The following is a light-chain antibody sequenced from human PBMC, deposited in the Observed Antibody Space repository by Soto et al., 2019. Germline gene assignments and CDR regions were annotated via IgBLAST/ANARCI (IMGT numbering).Light chain of an antibody. J-gene: IGLJ1*01. CDR3: SSYTSSDSYV. Sequence: QSVLTQPGSVSGSPGQSITISCTGTSSDVGAYNYVSWYQQHPGKAPRLIIHGVSNRPSGVSNRFSGSKSGDTASLTISGLQTEDEADYSCSSYTSSDSYVFGTGTKVTVL. CDR2: GVS. CDR1: SSDVGAYNY. V-gene: IGLV2-14*03.